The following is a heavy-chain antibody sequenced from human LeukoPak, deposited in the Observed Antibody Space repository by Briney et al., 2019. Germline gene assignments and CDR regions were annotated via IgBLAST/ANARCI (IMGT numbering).Heavy chain of an antibody. V-gene: IGHV3-23*01. Sequence: GGSLRLSCAASGFTFSSYAMSWVRQAPGKGLEWVSAISGSGGSTYYADSVKGRLTISRDNSKNTLYLQMNSLRAEDTVVYYCAKGTYSGSYYFDYWGQGTLVTVSS. CDR3: AKGTYSGSYYFDY. D-gene: IGHD1-26*01. J-gene: IGHJ4*02. CDR2: ISGSGGST. CDR1: GFTFSSYA.